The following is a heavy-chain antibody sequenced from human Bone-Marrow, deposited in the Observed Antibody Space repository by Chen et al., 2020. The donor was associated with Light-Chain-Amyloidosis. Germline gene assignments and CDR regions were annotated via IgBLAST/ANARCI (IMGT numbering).Heavy chain of an antibody. V-gene: IGHV3-23*04. Sequence: EVQLVESGGGLVQPGGSLRLSCAASGFTFNTYALSWVRQAPGKGLEWVSAISSGGGSTYYADSVNGRFTISRDSSRNTLYLQMNSLRVEDTAVYYCAKVWYASGTYFENWGQGTLVTVSS. D-gene: IGHD1-26*01. CDR3: AKVWYASGTYFEN. CDR1: GFTFNTYA. J-gene: IGHJ4*02. CDR2: ISSGGGST.